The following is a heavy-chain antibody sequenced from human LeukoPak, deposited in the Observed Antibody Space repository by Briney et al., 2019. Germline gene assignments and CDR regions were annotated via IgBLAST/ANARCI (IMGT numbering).Heavy chain of an antibody. V-gene: IGHV1-69*04. J-gene: IGHJ3*02. CDR2: IIPILGIA. D-gene: IGHD2-2*03. CDR1: VGTFSSYT. CDR3: ARDMDIVVVPADIDAFDI. Sequence: SVKVSCKASVGTFSSYTISWVRQAPGQGLEWMGRIIPILGIANYAQKFQGRVTITADKSTSTAYMELSSLRPEDTAVHYCARDMDIVVVPADIDAFDIWGQGTMVTVSS.